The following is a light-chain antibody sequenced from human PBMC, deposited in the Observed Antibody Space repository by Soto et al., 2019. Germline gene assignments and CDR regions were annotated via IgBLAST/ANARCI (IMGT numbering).Light chain of an antibody. Sequence: EIVLTQSPGTLSLSPGERATLSCRASQSVSSDYLSWYQQKPGQPPRLLIYGASYRATGIPDRFSGGGSGTDFTLTISRLEAEDFAVYYCQQYGSTPPATFGGGTKVDIK. J-gene: IGKJ4*01. CDR2: GAS. CDR1: QSVSSDY. CDR3: QQYGSTPPAT. V-gene: IGKV3-20*01.